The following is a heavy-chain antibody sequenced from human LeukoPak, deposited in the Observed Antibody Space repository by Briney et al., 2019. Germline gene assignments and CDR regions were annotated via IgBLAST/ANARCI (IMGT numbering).Heavy chain of an antibody. D-gene: IGHD3-10*01. CDR3: TTDPILLWFGELPFDY. CDR1: GFTFSSYA. Sequence: GGSLRLSCAASGFTFSSYAISWVRQAPGKGLEWVSAISGSGGSTYYADSVKGRFTISRDNSKNTLYLQMNSLKTEDTAVYYCTTDPILLWFGELPFDYWGQGTLVTVSS. J-gene: IGHJ4*02. CDR2: ISGSGGST. V-gene: IGHV3-23*01.